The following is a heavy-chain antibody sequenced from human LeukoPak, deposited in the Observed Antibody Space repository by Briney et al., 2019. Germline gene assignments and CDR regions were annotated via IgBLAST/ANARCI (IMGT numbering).Heavy chain of an antibody. D-gene: IGHD3-9*01. V-gene: IGHV3-7*01. CDR1: GFTFSSYW. Sequence: GSLRLSCAASGFTFSSYWMSWVRQAPGKGLEWVANIKQDGSEKYYVDSVKGRFTISRDNAKNSLYLQMNSLRAEDTAVYYCARVLPYYDILTGYYLDYWGQGTLVTVSS. CDR3: ARVLPYYDILTGYYLDY. J-gene: IGHJ4*02. CDR2: IKQDGSEK.